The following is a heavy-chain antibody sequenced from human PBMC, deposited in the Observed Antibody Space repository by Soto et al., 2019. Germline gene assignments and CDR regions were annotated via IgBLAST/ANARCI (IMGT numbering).Heavy chain of an antibody. Sequence: QVQLVQSGAEVKKPGSSVKVSCKASGGTFSSYAISWVRQAPGHGLEWMGGIIPIFGTANYAQKFQGRVTITADKSTSTAYMELSSLRSEDTAVYYCARDWGSHDSRAFDIWGQGTMVTVSS. CDR1: GGTFSSYA. J-gene: IGHJ3*02. CDR3: ARDWGSHDSRAFDI. V-gene: IGHV1-69*06. D-gene: IGHD3-16*01. CDR2: IIPIFGTA.